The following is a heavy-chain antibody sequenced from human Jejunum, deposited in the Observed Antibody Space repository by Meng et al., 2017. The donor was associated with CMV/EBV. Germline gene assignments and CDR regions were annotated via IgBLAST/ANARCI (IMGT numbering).Heavy chain of an antibody. J-gene: IGHJ6*02. CDR3: APITVVRGVLSMDV. V-gene: IGHV3-48*04. CDR2: ISARSSTI. CDR1: GFTFSSYF. Sequence: SGFTFSSYFMNWVRQAPGQGLEWVSYISARSSTIHYADSVKGRFTIYTDNAKDSLYLQMNSLRAEDTAVYFCAPITVVRGVLSMDVWGLGTTVTVSS. D-gene: IGHD3-10*01.